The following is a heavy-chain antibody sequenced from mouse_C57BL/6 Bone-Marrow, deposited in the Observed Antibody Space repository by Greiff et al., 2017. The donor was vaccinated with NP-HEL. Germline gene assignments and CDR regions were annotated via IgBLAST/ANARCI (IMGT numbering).Heavy chain of an antibody. J-gene: IGHJ4*01. CDR1: GYTFTSYW. D-gene: IGHD2-1*01. CDR3: AISRGNYPVDY. CDR2: IHPSDSDT. Sequence: QVQLQQPGAELVKPGASVKVSCKASGYTFTSYWMHWVKQRPGQGLEWIGRIHPSDSDTNYNQKFKGKATLTVDKSSSTAYMQLSSLTSEDSAVYFCAISRGNYPVDYWGQGTSVTVSS. V-gene: IGHV1-74*01.